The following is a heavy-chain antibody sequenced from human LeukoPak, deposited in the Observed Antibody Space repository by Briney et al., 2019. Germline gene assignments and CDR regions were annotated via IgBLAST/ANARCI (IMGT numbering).Heavy chain of an antibody. CDR1: GYTFTSYG. V-gene: IGHV1-18*01. J-gene: IGHJ2*01. D-gene: IGHD6-19*01. Sequence: ASVKVSCKASGYTFTSYGISWVRQAPGQGLEWMGWISAYNGNTNYAQKLQGRVTMTTDTSTSTAYMELRSLRSEDTAVYYCVRSVAGYWYFDLWGRGTLVTVSS. CDR3: VRSVAGYWYFDL. CDR2: ISAYNGNT.